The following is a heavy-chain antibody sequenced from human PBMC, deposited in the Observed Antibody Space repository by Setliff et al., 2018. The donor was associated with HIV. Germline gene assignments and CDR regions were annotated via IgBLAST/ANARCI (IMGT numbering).Heavy chain of an antibody. D-gene: IGHD3-10*01. V-gene: IGHV3-48*03. J-gene: IGHJ5*01. Sequence: LRLSCTASGFSFSTHDMNWVRQAPGKGLEWISYITSDSSVKYYADSVKGRFTISRDNAGRSLYLQMNSLKVEDTAVYYCTAGHYGPNPWGQGTPVTVSS. CDR3: TAGHYGPNP. CDR1: GFSFSTHD. CDR2: ITSDSSVK.